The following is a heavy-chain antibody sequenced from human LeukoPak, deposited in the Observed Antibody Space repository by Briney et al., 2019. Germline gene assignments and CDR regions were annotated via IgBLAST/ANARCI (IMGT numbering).Heavy chain of an antibody. CDR2: IFSVGNK. Sequence: PGGSLRLSGAASGLTVSSNCTSWVRQAPGKGLEWVSFIFSVGNKYYADRVKGRFTISRDHSNNTVHLQMNSLRAENTAMYYCARRAGDYSHPYDYWGQGALVTVSS. CDR1: GLTVSSNC. CDR3: ARRAGDYSHPYDY. J-gene: IGHJ4*02. D-gene: IGHD3-22*01. V-gene: IGHV3-53*01.